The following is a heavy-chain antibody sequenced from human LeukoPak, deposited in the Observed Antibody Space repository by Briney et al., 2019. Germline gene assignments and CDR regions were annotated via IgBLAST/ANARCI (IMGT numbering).Heavy chain of an antibody. J-gene: IGHJ4*02. CDR3: ARGRGYYDSSGYYYPG. CDR2: INHSGST. D-gene: IGHD3-22*01. Sequence: SETLSLTCAVYGGSFSGYYWSWIRQPPGKGLEWIGEINHSGSTNYNPSLKSRVTISVDTSKNQFSLKLSSVTAADTAVYYCARGRGYYDSSGYYYPGWGQGTLVTVSS. CDR1: GGSFSGYY. V-gene: IGHV4-34*01.